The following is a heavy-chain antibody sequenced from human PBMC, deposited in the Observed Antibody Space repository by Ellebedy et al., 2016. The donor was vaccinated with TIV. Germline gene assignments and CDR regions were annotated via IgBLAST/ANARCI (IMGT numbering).Heavy chain of an antibody. J-gene: IGHJ5*02. CDR2: IRSKAYGGTT. D-gene: IGHD1-26*01. Sequence: GESLKISCTASGFTFGDYAMSWFRQAPGKGLEWVGFIRSKAYGGTTEYAASVKGRFTISRDDSKSIAYLQMNSLKTEDTAVYYCTRGVEEAYSGSYYAGWFDPWGQGTLVTVSS. CDR1: GFTFGDYA. V-gene: IGHV3-49*03. CDR3: TRGVEEAYSGSYYAGWFDP.